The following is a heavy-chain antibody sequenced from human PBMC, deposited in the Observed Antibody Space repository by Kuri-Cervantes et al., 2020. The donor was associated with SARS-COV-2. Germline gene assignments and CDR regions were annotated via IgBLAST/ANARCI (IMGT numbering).Heavy chain of an antibody. D-gene: IGHD3-22*01. Sequence: LRLSCAASGFTFSSYSMNWVRQAPGKGLEWVSYISSSSTIYYADSVKGRFTISRDNAKNSLYLQMNSLRDEDTAVYYCAREGYYDSSGYFDYWGQGTLVTISS. V-gene: IGHV3-48*02. CDR3: AREGYYDSSGYFDY. CDR1: GFTFSSYS. CDR2: ISSSSTI. J-gene: IGHJ4*02.